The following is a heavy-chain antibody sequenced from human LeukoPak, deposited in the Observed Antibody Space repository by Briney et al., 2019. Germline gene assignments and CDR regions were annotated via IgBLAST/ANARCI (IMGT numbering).Heavy chain of an antibody. D-gene: IGHD5-12*01. CDR3: ARDFINGVATTDY. Sequence: GGSLRLSCAASGFTFSSYSMNWVRQAPGKGLEWVSYISNSGSIIYYADSVKGRFTISRGNVKNLLYLQMNRLRAEDTAVYYCARDFINGVATTDYWGQGTLVTVSS. CDR1: GFTFSSYS. V-gene: IGHV3-48*01. J-gene: IGHJ4*02. CDR2: ISNSGSII.